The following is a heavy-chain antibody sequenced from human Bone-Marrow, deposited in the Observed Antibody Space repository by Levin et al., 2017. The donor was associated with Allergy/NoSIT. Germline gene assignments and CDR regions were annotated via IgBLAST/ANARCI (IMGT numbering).Heavy chain of an antibody. D-gene: IGHD5-24*01. CDR2: IYPGDSGT. V-gene: IGHV5-51*01. CDR1: GYIFVSFW. CDR3: ARRLPTQRFFEV. J-gene: IGHJ3*01. Sequence: GESLKISCKASGYIFVSFWIAWVRQTPGKGLEWMGNIYPGDSGTTFSPSFQGQVTFSVDKSINTAYLQWKSLKASDTAMYFCARRLPTQRFFEVWGQGTMVTVSS.